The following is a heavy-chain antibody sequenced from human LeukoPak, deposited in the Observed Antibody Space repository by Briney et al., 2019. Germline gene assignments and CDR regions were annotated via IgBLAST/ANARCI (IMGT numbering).Heavy chain of an antibody. Sequence: GGSLRLSCAASGFTFSVYWMMWVRQAPGKGLEWVATIDQYGGQKNYVESAKGRFAISRDNAKNSLYLQMSSLKTEDTAVYYCARDISPDDYFDSHKCYYDAFDIWGQGTLVTVSS. CDR2: IDQYGGQK. D-gene: IGHD3-22*01. CDR3: ARDISPDDYFDSHKCYYDAFDI. CDR1: GFTFSVYW. V-gene: IGHV3-7*04. J-gene: IGHJ3*02.